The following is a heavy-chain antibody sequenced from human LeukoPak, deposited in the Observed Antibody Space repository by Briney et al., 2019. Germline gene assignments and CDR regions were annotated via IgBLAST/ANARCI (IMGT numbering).Heavy chain of an antibody. CDR2: IYYSGST. V-gene: IGHV4-31*03. CDR3: ARELPSRGFDY. CDR1: GGSISSGGYY. J-gene: IGHJ4*02. Sequence: SETLSLTCTVSGGSISSGGYYWSWIRQHPGKGLEWIGYIYYSGSTYYNPSLKSRITISVDTSKNQFSLKLSSVTAADTAVYYCARELPSRGFDYWGQGTLVTVSS. D-gene: IGHD2-2*01.